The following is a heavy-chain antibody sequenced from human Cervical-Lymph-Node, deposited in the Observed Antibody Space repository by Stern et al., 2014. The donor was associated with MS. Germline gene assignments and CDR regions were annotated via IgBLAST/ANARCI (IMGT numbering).Heavy chain of an antibody. J-gene: IGHJ4*02. V-gene: IGHV3-23*04. Sequence: EVQLVESGGGLVQPGGSLRLSCAVSGFTFSSYAVGWVRQAPGKGLEWVSGIRGSGGSTSYADSVKGRFTSSRDNSKNTLYLQMNSLRAEDTAVYYCAKATSVAAAGTWFDYWGQGTLVTVSS. CDR1: GFTFSSYA. D-gene: IGHD6-13*01. CDR3: AKATSVAAAGTWFDY. CDR2: IRGSGGST.